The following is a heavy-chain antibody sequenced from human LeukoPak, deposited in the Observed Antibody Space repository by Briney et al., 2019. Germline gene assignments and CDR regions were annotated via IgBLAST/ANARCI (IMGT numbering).Heavy chain of an antibody. D-gene: IGHD3/OR15-3a*01. V-gene: IGHV3-74*01. CDR1: GFTFSDYT. CDR2: INSDGSST. J-gene: IGHJ3*02. CDR3: ARDLGYDVSFDI. Sequence: GGSLRLSCAASGFTFSDYTMNWVRQAPGKGLVWVSRINSDGSSTSYADSVKGRFTISRDNAKNTLYLQMNSLRAEDTAVYYCARDLGYDVSFDIWGQGTMVTVSS.